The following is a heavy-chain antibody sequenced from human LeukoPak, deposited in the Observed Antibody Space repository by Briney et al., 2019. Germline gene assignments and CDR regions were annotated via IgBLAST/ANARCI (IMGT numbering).Heavy chain of an antibody. CDR1: GSSFGAYS. Sequence: PGGSLRLSCVASGSSFGAYSLNWVRQAPGKGLEWVSSISSSGTYIYYADSVKGRFTISRDNAKNSLYLQMNSLRAEDTAIYYCARVFSGSDYWGQGTPVTVSS. CDR3: ARVFSGSDY. J-gene: IGHJ4*02. CDR2: ISSSGTYI. D-gene: IGHD2-15*01. V-gene: IGHV3-21*01.